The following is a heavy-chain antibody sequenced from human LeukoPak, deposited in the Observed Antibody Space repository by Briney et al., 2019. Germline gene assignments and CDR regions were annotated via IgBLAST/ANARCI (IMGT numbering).Heavy chain of an antibody. CDR1: GFTFSSYA. D-gene: IGHD3-10*01. Sequence: GGSLRLSCAASGFTFSSYAMSWVRQAPGKGLEWVSAISGSGGSTYYADSVKGRLTISRDNSKNTLYLQMNSLRAEDTAVYYCAKENVLLWFGDLYYFDYWGQGTLVTVSS. V-gene: IGHV3-23*01. CDR3: AKENVLLWFGDLYYFDY. CDR2: ISGSGGST. J-gene: IGHJ4*02.